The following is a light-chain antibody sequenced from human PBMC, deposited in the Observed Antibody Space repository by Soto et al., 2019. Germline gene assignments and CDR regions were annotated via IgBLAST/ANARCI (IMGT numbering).Light chain of an antibody. CDR3: QQANSFPLT. CDR1: QGISRW. Sequence: DLQMTQSPSFVSASVGDRVTITCRASQGISRWLAGYQQRPGKAPELLIYCASSLQSGVPSRFSGSGYGTAFTLTISSLQAEDFATYYCQQANSFPLTFGQGTRLEIK. V-gene: IGKV1-12*01. CDR2: CAS. J-gene: IGKJ5*01.